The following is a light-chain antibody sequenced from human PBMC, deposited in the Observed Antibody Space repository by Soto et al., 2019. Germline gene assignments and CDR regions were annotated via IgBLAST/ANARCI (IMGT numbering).Light chain of an antibody. J-gene: IGKJ3*01. CDR1: QSVSSSY. Sequence: EIVLPQSPGTLSLSPGERATLSCRASQSVSSSYLAWYQQKPGQAPRLLIYGASSRATGIPDRFSGSGSGTDFTLTINRLEPEDFAVYYCQHYGNSPPSVTFGPGTKVDIK. CDR3: QHYGNSPPSVT. V-gene: IGKV3-20*01. CDR2: GAS.